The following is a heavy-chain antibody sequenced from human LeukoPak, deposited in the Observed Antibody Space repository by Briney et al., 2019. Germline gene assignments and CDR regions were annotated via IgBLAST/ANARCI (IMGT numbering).Heavy chain of an antibody. Sequence: GGSLRLSCATSGFNFRNHSMNRVRQVPGRGLEWVSSITSLNSHTYYADSVKGRFTISRDNAKNSLYLQMNSLRAEDTALYYCAKDLYDSSGYLFDYWGQGTLVTVSS. D-gene: IGHD3-22*01. V-gene: IGHV3-21*04. CDR2: ITSLNSHT. J-gene: IGHJ4*02. CDR3: AKDLYDSSGYLFDY. CDR1: GFNFRNHS.